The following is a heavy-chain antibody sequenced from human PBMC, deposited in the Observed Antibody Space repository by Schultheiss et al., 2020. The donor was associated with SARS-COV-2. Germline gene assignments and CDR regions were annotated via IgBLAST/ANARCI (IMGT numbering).Heavy chain of an antibody. CDR3: ARATMTTVRSGPYYYYGMDV. D-gene: IGHD4-17*01. V-gene: IGHV4-30-4*01. CDR1: GGSISSGDYY. Sequence: SETLSLTCTVSGGSISSGDYYWSWIRQPPGKGLEWIGYIYYSGSTYYNPSLKSRVTISVDTSKNQFSLKLSSVTAADTAVYYCARATMTTVRSGPYYYYGMDVWGQGTTVTVSS. CDR2: IYYSGST. J-gene: IGHJ6*02.